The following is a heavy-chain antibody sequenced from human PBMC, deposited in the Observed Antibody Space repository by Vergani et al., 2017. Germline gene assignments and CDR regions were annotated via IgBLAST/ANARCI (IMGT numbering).Heavy chain of an antibody. V-gene: IGHV3-23*01. J-gene: IGHJ4*02. Sequence: EVQLLESGGGLVQPGGSLRLSCAASGFTFSSYAMSWVRQAPGKGLEWVSAISGSGGSTNYADSVKGRFTISRDNSKNTLYLQMNSLRAEDTAVYYCAKDQGYDILTGYPYYFDYWGQGTLVTVSS. CDR2: ISGSGGST. D-gene: IGHD3-9*01. CDR3: AKDQGYDILTGYPYYFDY. CDR1: GFTFSSYA.